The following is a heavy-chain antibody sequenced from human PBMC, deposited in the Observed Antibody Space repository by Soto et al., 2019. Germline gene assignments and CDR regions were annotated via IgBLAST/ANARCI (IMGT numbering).Heavy chain of an antibody. J-gene: IGHJ3*02. CDR3: VREALSYYEANGYYVMAAFDI. D-gene: IGHD3-22*01. CDR1: GFTFRNYT. V-gene: IGHV3-48*02. CDR2: IGSSGGTI. Sequence: GGSLRLSCAPSGFTFRNYTMHWVRQAPGKGLEWVSYIGSSGGTIYYAEAVKGRFTVSRDNAKNSLYLKMNSLRDEDTAVYYCVREALSYYEANGYYVMAAFDIWGQGTMVTVSS.